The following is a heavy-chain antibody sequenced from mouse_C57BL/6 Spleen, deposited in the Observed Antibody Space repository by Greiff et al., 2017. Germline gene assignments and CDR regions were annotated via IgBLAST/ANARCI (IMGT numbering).Heavy chain of an antibody. Sequence: EVKLVESGGDLVKPGGSLKLSCAASGFTFSSYGMSWVRQTPDKRLEWVATISSGGSYTYYPDSVQGRFTISRDNAKNTLYLQMSSLKSEDTAMYYCARHDGYYVGAYWGQGTLVTVSA. J-gene: IGHJ3*01. CDR1: GFTFSSYG. CDR3: ARHDGYYVGAY. D-gene: IGHD2-3*01. CDR2: ISSGGSYT. V-gene: IGHV5-6*01.